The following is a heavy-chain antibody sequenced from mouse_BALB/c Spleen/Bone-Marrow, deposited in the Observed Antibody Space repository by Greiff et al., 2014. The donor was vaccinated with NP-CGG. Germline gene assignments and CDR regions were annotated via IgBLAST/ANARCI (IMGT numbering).Heavy chain of an antibody. CDR1: GYAFSSYW. J-gene: IGHJ4*01. V-gene: IGHV1-80*01. Sequence: QVQLQQPGAELVRPGSSVKISCKASGYAFSSYWMNWVKQRPGQGLEWIGQIYPGDGDTNYNGKFKGKATLTADKSSGTAYMQLSSLTSEDSAVYFCARGDGNYPFYAMDYWGQGTSVTVSS. CDR3: ARGDGNYPFYAMDY. CDR2: IYPGDGDT. D-gene: IGHD2-1*01.